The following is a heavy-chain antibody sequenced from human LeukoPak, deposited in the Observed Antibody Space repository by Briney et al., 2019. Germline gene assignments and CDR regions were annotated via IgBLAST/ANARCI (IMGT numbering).Heavy chain of an antibody. Sequence: GGSLRLSCAASGFTFSSYAMSWVRQAPGKGLDWVSAVSGSGGSTYYADSAKGRFTISRDNSKNTLYLQMNSLRAEDTAVYYCARDSVRGGRYGMDVWGQGTTVTVSS. CDR1: GFTFSSYA. D-gene: IGHD3-10*01. J-gene: IGHJ6*02. V-gene: IGHV3-23*01. CDR2: VSGSGGST. CDR3: ARDSVRGGRYGMDV.